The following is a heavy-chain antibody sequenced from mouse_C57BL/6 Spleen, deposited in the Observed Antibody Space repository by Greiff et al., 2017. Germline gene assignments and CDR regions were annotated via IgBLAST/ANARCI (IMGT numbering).Heavy chain of an antibody. CDR1: GFNIKDDY. D-gene: IGHD1-1*01. Sequence: EVKLQQSGAELVRPGASVKLSCTASGFNIKDDYMHWVKQRPEQGLEWIGWIDPENGDTEYASKFQGKATITADTSSNTAYLQLSSLTSEDTAVYYCTTVTTVEVDWGQGTSVTVSS. CDR2: IDPENGDT. J-gene: IGHJ4*01. V-gene: IGHV14-4*01. CDR3: TTVTTVEVD.